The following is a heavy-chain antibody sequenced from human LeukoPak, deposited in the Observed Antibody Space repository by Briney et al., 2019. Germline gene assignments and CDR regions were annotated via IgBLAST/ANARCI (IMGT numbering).Heavy chain of an antibody. CDR2: ISCNGGST. V-gene: IGHV3-64D*09. D-gene: IGHD3-16*02. J-gene: IGHJ3*02. CDR3: VSAITFGGVLDPSNAFDI. Sequence: GGSLRLSCSASGFTFSSYAMHWVRQAPGKGLEYVSAISCNGGSTYYADSVKVRFTISRDNSKNTLFLQLSSLRAEDTAVYYCVSAITFGGVLDPSNAFDIWGQGTMVTVSS. CDR1: GFTFSSYA.